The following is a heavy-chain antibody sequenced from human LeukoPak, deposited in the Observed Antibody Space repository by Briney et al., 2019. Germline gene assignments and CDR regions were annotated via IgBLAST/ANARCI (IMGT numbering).Heavy chain of an antibody. CDR1: GFTFSDYY. D-gene: IGHD3-9*01. V-gene: IGHV3-11*01. Sequence: GGSLRLSCAASGFTFSDYYMSWIRQAPGKGLEWVSYISSGGSTIYYADSVKGRFTISRDNAKNSLYLQMNSLRAEDTAVYYCARGGTYYDILTGSDRVDYWGQGTLVTVSS. CDR3: ARGGTYYDILTGSDRVDY. CDR2: ISSGGSTI. J-gene: IGHJ4*02.